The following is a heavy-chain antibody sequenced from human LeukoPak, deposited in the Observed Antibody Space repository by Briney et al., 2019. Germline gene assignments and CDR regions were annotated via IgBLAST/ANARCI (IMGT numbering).Heavy chain of an antibody. Sequence: GRSLRLSCAASGFTFSSYAMHWVRQAPGKGLEWVALISSDGSKTYHADSVKGRFSISRDNSKNTLYLQLSSLRAEDTCVYYCARDSTYWYDSGSSGPHYFDYWGQGTLVTVSS. CDR1: GFTFSSYA. J-gene: IGHJ4*02. V-gene: IGHV3-30*15. CDR3: ARDSTYWYDSGSSGPHYFDY. D-gene: IGHD3-10*01. CDR2: ISSDGSKT.